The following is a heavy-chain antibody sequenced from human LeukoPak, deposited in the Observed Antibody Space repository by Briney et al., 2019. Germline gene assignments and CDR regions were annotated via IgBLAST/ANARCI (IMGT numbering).Heavy chain of an antibody. J-gene: IGHJ4*02. CDR1: GFTFSSYA. Sequence: GGSLRLSCATSGFTFSSYAMSWVRQAPGKGLEWVSAISGSGGSTYYADSVKGRFTISRDNSKNTLYLQMNSPRAEDTAVYYCAKGLAQLWFYWGQGTLVTVSS. D-gene: IGHD5-18*01. CDR2: ISGSGGST. V-gene: IGHV3-23*01. CDR3: AKGLAQLWFY.